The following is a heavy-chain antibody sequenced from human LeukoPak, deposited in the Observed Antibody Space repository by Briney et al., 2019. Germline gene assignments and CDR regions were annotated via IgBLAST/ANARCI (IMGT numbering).Heavy chain of an antibody. CDR1: GFTFSTSW. CDR3: ARPRVPDS. V-gene: IGHV3-7*01. J-gene: IGHJ4*02. CDR2: IKHDASET. Sequence: GGSLRLSCAASGFTFSTSWMSWVRQAPGKGLEWVANIKHDASETNYVDSVKGRFTISKDNAKNSLYLQMNSLRAEDTAVYYCARPRVPDSWGQGTLVTVSS.